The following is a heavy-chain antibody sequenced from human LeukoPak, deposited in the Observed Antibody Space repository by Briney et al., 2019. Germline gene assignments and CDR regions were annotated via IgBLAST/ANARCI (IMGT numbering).Heavy chain of an antibody. CDR3: ARHIWKGSCRSTSCSSLDY. CDR1: GFTFSNYG. V-gene: IGHV3-33*01. D-gene: IGHD2-2*01. CDR2: IWNDGNNK. J-gene: IGHJ4*02. Sequence: GGSLRLSCAASGFTFSNYGMEWVRQAPGKGLEWVALIWNDGNNKHYADSVKGRFSISRDSSKNTLYLQMNSLRAEDTAVYYCARHIWKGSCRSTSCSSLDYWGQGTLVTVSS.